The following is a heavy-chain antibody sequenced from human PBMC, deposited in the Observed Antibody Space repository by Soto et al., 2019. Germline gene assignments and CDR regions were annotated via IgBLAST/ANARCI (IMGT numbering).Heavy chain of an antibody. CDR3: TRDASRDSSARGWFDP. CDR1: GFTFRSFT. D-gene: IGHD6-13*01. J-gene: IGHJ5*02. Sequence: PGGALSLSCAASGFTFRSFTMNWVRPAPGKGLEWVSTISSNSAYIYYTDALRGRFTISRDNAKNSLHLQMNSLRAEDTAVYYCTRDASRDSSARGWFDPWGPGTLVTVSS. V-gene: IGHV3-21*01. CDR2: ISSNSAYI.